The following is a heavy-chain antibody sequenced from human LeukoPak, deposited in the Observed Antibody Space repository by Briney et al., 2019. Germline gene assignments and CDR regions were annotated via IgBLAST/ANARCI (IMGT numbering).Heavy chain of an antibody. CDR1: GYTLTELS. Sequence: ASVKVSCKVSGYTLTELSMHWVRQAPGKGLEWMGGFDPEDGETIYAQKFQGRVTMTEDTSTDTAYMELSSLRSEDTAVYYCATGYCRGGSCSVGFDYWGQGTLVTVSS. D-gene: IGHD2-15*01. CDR3: ATGYCRGGSCSVGFDY. V-gene: IGHV1-24*01. J-gene: IGHJ4*02. CDR2: FDPEDGET.